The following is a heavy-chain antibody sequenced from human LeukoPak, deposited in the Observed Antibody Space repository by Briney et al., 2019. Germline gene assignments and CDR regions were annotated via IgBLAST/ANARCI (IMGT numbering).Heavy chain of an antibody. Sequence: GGSLRLSCAASGFTFSSYGMHWVRQAPGKGLEWVAFIRYDGSNKYYADSVKGRFTISRDNSKNTLYLQMNSLRAKDTAVYYCATRGDSPQWYFDLWGRGTLVTVSS. CDR3: ATRGDSPQWYFDL. CDR2: IRYDGSNK. V-gene: IGHV3-30*02. CDR1: GFTFSSYG. D-gene: IGHD2-21*01. J-gene: IGHJ2*01.